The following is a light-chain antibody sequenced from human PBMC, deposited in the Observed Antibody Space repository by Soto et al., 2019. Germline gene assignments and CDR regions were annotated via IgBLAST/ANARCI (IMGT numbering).Light chain of an antibody. CDR3: QSYDSSLSGPYVV. CDR1: SSSIGAGYD. CDR2: GNS. J-gene: IGLJ2*01. V-gene: IGLV1-40*01. Sequence: QSVLTQPPSVSGAPGQRVTISCTGSSSSIGAGYDVHWYQQLPGTAPKLLIYGNSNRPSGVPDRFSGSKSGTSASLAITGLQAEDEADYYCQSYDSSLSGPYVVFGGGTKVTVL.